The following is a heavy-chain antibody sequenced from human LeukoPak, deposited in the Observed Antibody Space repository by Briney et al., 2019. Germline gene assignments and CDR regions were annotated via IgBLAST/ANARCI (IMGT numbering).Heavy chain of an antibody. Sequence: SETLSLTCTFFGVFISNYYWSWIRQPPGKGLEWIGYIHYSGSTNYNPSLKSRVTISVDTSKNQFSLKLTSVTAADTAVYYCARASRYYDGSGYLDSWGQGTLVTVSS. CDR2: IHYSGST. J-gene: IGHJ4*02. CDR1: GVFISNYY. CDR3: ARASRYYDGSGYLDS. V-gene: IGHV4-59*01. D-gene: IGHD3-22*01.